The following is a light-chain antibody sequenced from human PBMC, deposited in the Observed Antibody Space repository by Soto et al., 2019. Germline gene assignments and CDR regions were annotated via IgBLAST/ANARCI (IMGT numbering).Light chain of an antibody. CDR1: SSDVGNYNL. V-gene: IGLV2-23*01. CDR2: GGS. Sequence: QAVVTQPASVSGSPGQSITISCTGTSSDVGNYNLVSWYQQHPGKAPNLMIYGGSRRPSGVSNRFSGSKSGNTASLTISILQAEDEADYYCCSYAGSSTYVFGTGTKVTVL. J-gene: IGLJ1*01. CDR3: CSYAGSSTYV.